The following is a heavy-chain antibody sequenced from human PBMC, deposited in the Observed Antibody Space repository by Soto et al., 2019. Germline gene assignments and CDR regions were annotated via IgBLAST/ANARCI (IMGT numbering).Heavy chain of an antibody. V-gene: IGHV1-69*06. CDR3: ARVGPLNNLEWLFGWFDP. CDR1: GGTFSSYA. Sequence: GPSVKVSCKASGGTFSSYAISWVRQAPGQGLEWMGGIIPIFGTANYAQKFQGRVTITADKSTSTAYMELSSLRSEDTAVYYCARVGPLNNLEWLFGWFDPWGQGTLVTVSS. D-gene: IGHD3-3*01. CDR2: IIPIFGTA. J-gene: IGHJ5*02.